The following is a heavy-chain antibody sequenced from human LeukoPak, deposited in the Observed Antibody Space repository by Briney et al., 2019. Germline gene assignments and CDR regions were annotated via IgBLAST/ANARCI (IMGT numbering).Heavy chain of an antibody. Sequence: SETLSLTCTVSGGSISSSSYYWGWIRQPPGKGLQWIGSINYSGNTYYNPSLKSRVTISVATSKNQFSLKLSSVTAADTAVYYCASGYSYDLFDYWGQGTLVTVSS. D-gene: IGHD5-18*01. J-gene: IGHJ4*02. CDR1: GGSISSSSYY. CDR2: INYSGNT. CDR3: ASGYSYDLFDY. V-gene: IGHV4-39*07.